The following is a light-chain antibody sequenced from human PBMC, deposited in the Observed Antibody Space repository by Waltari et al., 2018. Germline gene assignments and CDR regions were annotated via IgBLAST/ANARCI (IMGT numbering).Light chain of an antibody. CDR2: DVT. Sequence: QSALTQPASVSGSPGPSITIPCPGTRSDFGCYNHAPWYPQTPGKAPKPLIYDVTKRPLGVSNRYSGSKSGNTASLTISGLQAEDEAVYYCSSYRTSSTFVFGPGTKVTVL. J-gene: IGLJ1*01. V-gene: IGLV2-14*01. CDR3: SSYRTSSTFV. CDR1: RSDFGCYNH.